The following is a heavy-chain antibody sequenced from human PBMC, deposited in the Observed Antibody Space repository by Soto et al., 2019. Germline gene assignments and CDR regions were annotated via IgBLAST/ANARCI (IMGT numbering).Heavy chain of an antibody. CDR3: AGGDGYKRKNFDY. V-gene: IGHV3-21*01. D-gene: IGHD2-21*01. CDR2: ISSSSSYI. Sequence: GGSLRLSCAASGFTFSSYSMNWVRQAPGKGLEWVSSISSSSSYIYYADSVKGRFTISRDNAKNSLYLQMNSLRAEDTAVYYCAGGDGYKRKNFDYWGQGTLDTVSS. CDR1: GFTFSSYS. J-gene: IGHJ4*02.